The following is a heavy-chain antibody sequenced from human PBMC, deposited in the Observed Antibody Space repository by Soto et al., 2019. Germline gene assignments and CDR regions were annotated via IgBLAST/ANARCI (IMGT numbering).Heavy chain of an antibody. D-gene: IGHD6-19*01. Sequence: GASVKVSCKASGYIFTAYYMHWVRQAPGQGLEWMGIINPSGGSTSYAQKFQGRVTMTRDTSTSTVYMELSSLRSEDTAVYYCARDLAVAPQPPGWFDPWGQGTLVTVSS. CDR2: INPSGGST. V-gene: IGHV1-46*01. CDR1: GYIFTAYY. CDR3: ARDLAVAPQPPGWFDP. J-gene: IGHJ5*02.